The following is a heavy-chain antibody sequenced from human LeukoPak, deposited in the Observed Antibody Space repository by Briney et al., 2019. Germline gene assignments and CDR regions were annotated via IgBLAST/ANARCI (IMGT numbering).Heavy chain of an antibody. J-gene: IGHJ4*02. CDR2: INHSGIT. V-gene: IGHV4-34*01. CDR1: GGSFSGYY. CDR3: ARGRRWFVY. D-gene: IGHD3-10*01. Sequence: KPSETLSLTCAVYGGSFSGYYWSWIRQPPGKGLEWIGEINHSGITNYNPSLKSRVTISVDTSKNQFSLKLTSMTAADTAVYYCARGRRWFVYWGQGTLVTVSS.